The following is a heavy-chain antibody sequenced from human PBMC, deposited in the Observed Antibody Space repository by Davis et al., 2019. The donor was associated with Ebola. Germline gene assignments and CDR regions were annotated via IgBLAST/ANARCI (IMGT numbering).Heavy chain of an antibody. CDR3: ARGWRWFGIDP. J-gene: IGHJ5*02. V-gene: IGHV4-34*01. CDR1: GGSFSGYY. Sequence: MPSETLSLTCAVYGGSFSGYYWSWIRQPPGKGLEWIGEINHSGSTNYNPSLKSRVTISVDTSKNQFSLKLSSVTAADTAVYFCARGWRWFGIDPWGQGTLVTVSS. CDR2: INHSGST. D-gene: IGHD3-10*01.